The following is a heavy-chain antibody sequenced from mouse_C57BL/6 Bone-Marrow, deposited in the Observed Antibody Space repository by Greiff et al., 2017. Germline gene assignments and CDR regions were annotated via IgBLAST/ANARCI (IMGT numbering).Heavy chain of an antibody. D-gene: IGHD1-1*01. CDR1: GYSITSGYD. Sequence: EVKLEESGPGMVKPSQSLSLTCTVTGYSITSGYDWHWIRHFPGNKLEWMGYISYSGSTNYNPSLKSRISITHDTSKNHFFLKLNSVTTEDTATYYCARGLYYYGTPFAYWGQGTLVTVSA. J-gene: IGHJ3*01. CDR2: ISYSGST. V-gene: IGHV3-1*01. CDR3: ARGLYYYGTPFAY.